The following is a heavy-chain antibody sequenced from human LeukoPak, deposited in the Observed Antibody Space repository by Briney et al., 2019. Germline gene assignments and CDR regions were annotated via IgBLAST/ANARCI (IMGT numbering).Heavy chain of an antibody. CDR3: AGRVTGYSSGYVY. D-gene: IGHD5-18*01. Sequence: GGSLRLSCAASGFTFSSYSMNWVRQAPGKGLEWVSSISSSSSYIYYADSVKGRFTISRDNAKNSLYLQMNSLRAEDTALYYCAGRVTGYSSGYVYWGQGTLVTVSS. J-gene: IGHJ4*02. CDR1: GFTFSSYS. V-gene: IGHV3-21*04. CDR2: ISSSSSYI.